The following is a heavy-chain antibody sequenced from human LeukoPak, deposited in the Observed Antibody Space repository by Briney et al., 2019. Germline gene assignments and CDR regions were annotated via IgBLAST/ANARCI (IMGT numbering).Heavy chain of an antibody. V-gene: IGHV4-34*01. CDR1: GGSFSGYY. Sequence: SETLSLTCAVYGGSFSGYYWSWIRQPPGKGLEWIGEINHSGSTNYNPSLKSRVTISVDTSKNQFSLKLSSATAADTAVYYCARSPYYDFWSGYYTHAFDIWGQGTMVTVSS. D-gene: IGHD3-3*01. CDR2: INHSGST. CDR3: ARSPYYDFWSGYYTHAFDI. J-gene: IGHJ3*02.